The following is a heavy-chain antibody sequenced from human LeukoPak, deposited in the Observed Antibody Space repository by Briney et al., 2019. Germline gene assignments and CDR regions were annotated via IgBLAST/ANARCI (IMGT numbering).Heavy chain of an antibody. J-gene: IGHJ4*02. Sequence: SETLSLTCTVSGGSISSSSYYWGWIRQPPGKGLEWIGSIYYSGSTFYSPSLKSRVTISVDTSKNQFSLKLSSVTAADTAVYYCERQSGSYLSKKIDYWGQGTLVTVSS. D-gene: IGHD1-26*01. CDR2: IYYSGST. CDR3: ERQSGSYLSKKIDY. CDR1: GGSISSSSYY. V-gene: IGHV4-39*01.